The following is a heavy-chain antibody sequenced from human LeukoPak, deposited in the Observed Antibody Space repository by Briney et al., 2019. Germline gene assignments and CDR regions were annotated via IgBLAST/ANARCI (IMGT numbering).Heavy chain of an antibody. D-gene: IGHD3-9*01. J-gene: IGHJ6*03. CDR2: ISSSSSYI. CDR1: GFTFSSYS. V-gene: IGHV3-21*01. CDR3: AREANYDILTGTDYYYYYMDV. Sequence: GGSLRLSCAASGFTFSSYSMDWVRQAPGKGLEWVSSISSSSSYIYYADSVKGRFTISRDNAKNSLYLQMNSLRAEDTAVYYCAREANYDILTGTDYYYYYMDVWGKGTTVTVSS.